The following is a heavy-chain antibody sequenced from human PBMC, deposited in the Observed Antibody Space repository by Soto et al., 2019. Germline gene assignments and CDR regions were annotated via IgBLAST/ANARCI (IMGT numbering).Heavy chain of an antibody. CDR3: ARERVAVAGSYFQH. V-gene: IGHV1-8*01. Sequence: QVKLVQSGAEVKKPGASVKVSCKASGYTFTSYDINWVRQATGQGLEWMGWMNPNSGNTGYAQKFQGRVTMTRNTSISTAYMELSSLRSEDTAVYYCARERVAVAGSYFQHWGQGTLVTVSS. CDR2: MNPNSGNT. D-gene: IGHD6-19*01. J-gene: IGHJ1*01. CDR1: GYTFTSYD.